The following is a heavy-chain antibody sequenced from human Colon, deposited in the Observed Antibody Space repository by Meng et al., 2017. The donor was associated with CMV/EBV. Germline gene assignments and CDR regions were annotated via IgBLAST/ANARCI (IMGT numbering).Heavy chain of an antibody. D-gene: IGHD2-8*02. V-gene: IGHV2-5*02. CDR2: IHWDDDK. Sequence: TWMRPAPAPVNPAHTPTLPCTFSGFSLTTPGAGVAWVRRPPGKAPELLALIHWDDDKRYSPSLKNRLNITKDTSKNQVVLSMTDLDPADTGTFYCARHSLTILTDWGQGALVTVSS. CDR3: ARHSLTILTD. CDR1: GFSLTTPGAG. J-gene: IGHJ4*02.